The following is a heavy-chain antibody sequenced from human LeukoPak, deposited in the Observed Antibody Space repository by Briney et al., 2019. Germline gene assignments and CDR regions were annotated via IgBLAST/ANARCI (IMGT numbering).Heavy chain of an antibody. D-gene: IGHD2-15*01. CDR3: ARDRSDIVVVVAATPNYYFDY. CDR2: ISAYNGNT. Sequence: ALVKVSCKASGYTFTSYGISWVRQAPGQGLEWMGWISAYNGNTNYAQKLQGRVTMTTDTSTSTAYMELRSLRSDDTAVYYCARDRSDIVVVVAATPNYYFDYWGQGTLVTVSS. J-gene: IGHJ4*02. CDR1: GYTFTSYG. V-gene: IGHV1-18*01.